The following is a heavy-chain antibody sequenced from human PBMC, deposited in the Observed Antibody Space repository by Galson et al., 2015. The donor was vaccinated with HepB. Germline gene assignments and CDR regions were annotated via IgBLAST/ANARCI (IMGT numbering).Heavy chain of an antibody. CDR3: ARASLSHYNWNDVGAFDI. Sequence: SVKVSCKASGGTFSSYAISWVRQAPGQGLEWMGGIIPIFGTANYAQKFQGRVTITADESTSTAYMELSSLRSEDTAVYYCARASLSHYNWNDVGAFDIWGQGTMVTVSS. V-gene: IGHV1-69*13. CDR2: IIPIFGTA. D-gene: IGHD1-1*01. J-gene: IGHJ3*02. CDR1: GGTFSSYA.